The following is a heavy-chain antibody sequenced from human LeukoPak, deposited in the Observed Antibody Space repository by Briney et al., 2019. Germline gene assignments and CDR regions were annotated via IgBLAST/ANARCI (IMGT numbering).Heavy chain of an antibody. D-gene: IGHD3-22*01. CDR2: IKSKTDGGTT. V-gene: IGHV3-15*01. CDR3: TTDFHYYDSSGYYSLAAFDI. J-gene: IGHJ3*02. Sequence: GGSLRLSCAASGFTFSNAWMSWVRQAPGKGLEWVGRIKSKTDGGTTDYAAPVKGRFTISRDDSKNTLYLQMNSLKTEDTAVYYCTTDFHYYDSSGYYSLAAFDIWGQGTMVTVSS. CDR1: GFTFSNAW.